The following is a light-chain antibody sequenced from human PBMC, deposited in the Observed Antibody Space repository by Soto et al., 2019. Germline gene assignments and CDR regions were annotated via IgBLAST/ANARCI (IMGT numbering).Light chain of an antibody. V-gene: IGLV1-40*01. J-gene: IGLJ1*01. CDR2: GNR. CDR3: QSYDGSLSGSYV. Sequence: QLVLTQPPSVSGAPGQTVTISCTGSGSDIGAGYDVHWYQQLPGTAPKLLIYGNRNRPSGVPDRFSGSKSGTSASLAITGLQAEDEADYYCQSYDGSLSGSYVFGTGTKLTVL. CDR1: GSDIGAGYD.